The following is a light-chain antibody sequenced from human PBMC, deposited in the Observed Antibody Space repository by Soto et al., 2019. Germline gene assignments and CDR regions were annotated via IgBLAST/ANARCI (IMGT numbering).Light chain of an antibody. J-gene: IGKJ4*01. V-gene: IGKV1-39*01. CDR2: GAS. CDR1: QSISRY. Sequence: DIQITQSPSSLSASVGDRVTIACRTSQSISRYLNWYQQKPGRAPKLLIYGASTLESGVPSRFSGSGSGTDFTLTINNLQPEDFASYFCQESYSTPLTFGGGTMVDIK. CDR3: QESYSTPLT.